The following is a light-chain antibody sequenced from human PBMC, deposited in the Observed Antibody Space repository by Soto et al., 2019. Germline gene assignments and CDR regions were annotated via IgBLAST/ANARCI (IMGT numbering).Light chain of an antibody. J-gene: IGLJ1*01. V-gene: IGLV2-14*01. CDR2: EVS. CDR3: SSYTSSSTLYV. Sequence: ALTQPASVSGSPGQSITIPCTGTSSDVGGYNYVSWYQQHPGKAPKLMIYEVSNRPSGVSNRFSGSKSGNTASLTISGLQAEDEADYYCSSYTSSSTLYVFGTGTKVTVL. CDR1: SSDVGGYNY.